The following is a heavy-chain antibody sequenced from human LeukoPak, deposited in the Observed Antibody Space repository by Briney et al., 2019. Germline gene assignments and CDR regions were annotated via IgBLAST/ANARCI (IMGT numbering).Heavy chain of an antibody. CDR2: ISGSGDRT. J-gene: IGHJ4*02. Sequence: PGGSLRLSCAASGFTFSSYAMSWVRQAPGKGLEGVSVISGSGDRTHYADSVKGRFTISRDNSKNTLYLQMNRLRAEDTAVYYCAKGYFGWPSQIDYWGQGTLVTVSS. D-gene: IGHD3-9*01. CDR1: GFTFSSYA. CDR3: AKGYFGWPSQIDY. V-gene: IGHV3-23*01.